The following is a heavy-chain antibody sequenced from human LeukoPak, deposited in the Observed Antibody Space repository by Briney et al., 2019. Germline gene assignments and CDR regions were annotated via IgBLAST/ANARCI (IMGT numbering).Heavy chain of an antibody. D-gene: IGHD1-26*01. Sequence: PPESLSLTCTVSGGSLSRYYCSWIRQPPGKGLEWMGYIYYSGSTNYNTSPKSLITISVDTSKNQISLTLSSITASSTLMYYCATVGRVTRDFDNWGQRTLVTV. V-gene: IGHV4-59*01. CDR3: ATVGRVTRDFDN. CDR2: IYYSGST. J-gene: IGHJ4*02. CDR1: GGSLSRYY.